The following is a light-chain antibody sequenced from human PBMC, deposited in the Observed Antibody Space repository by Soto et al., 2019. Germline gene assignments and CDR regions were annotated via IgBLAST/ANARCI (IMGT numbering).Light chain of an antibody. Sequence: DVQMTQFPSSLAASVGDRVTITCRASQSISSYLNWYQQKPGKAPKVLVYAVSRLESGVPSRFSGSAAGTDFTLNISSLQPEDFATYYCQQGASLPYTFGPGTKLEIK. CDR2: AVS. CDR3: QQGASLPYT. J-gene: IGKJ2*01. V-gene: IGKV1-39*01. CDR1: QSISSY.